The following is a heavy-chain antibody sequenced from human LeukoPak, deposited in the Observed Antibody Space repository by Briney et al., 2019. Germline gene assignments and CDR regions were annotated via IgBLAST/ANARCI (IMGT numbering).Heavy chain of an antibody. CDR2: IYYSGGT. CDR3: ARETPGAGHFDY. Sequence: SETLSLTCTVSGGSINYYYWMWIRQPPGKGLEWIGYIYYSGGTHYNPPLKSRVTMLVDTSKNQFSLKLTAVTAADTAVYYCARETPGAGHFDYWGQGSLVTVSS. J-gene: IGHJ4*02. D-gene: IGHD7-27*01. V-gene: IGHV4-59*01. CDR1: GGSINYYY.